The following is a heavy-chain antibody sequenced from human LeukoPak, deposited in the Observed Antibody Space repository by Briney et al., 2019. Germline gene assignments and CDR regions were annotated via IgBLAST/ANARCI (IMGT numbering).Heavy chain of an antibody. CDR3: ASLWFGELPYNWFDP. V-gene: IGHV4-39*01. D-gene: IGHD3-10*01. CDR1: GGSISSSSYY. Sequence: SETLSLTCTVAGGSISSSSYYWGWIRQPPGKGLEWIGSIYYSGSTYYSPSLKSRVTISVDTSKNQFSLKLSSVTAADTAVYYCASLWFGELPYNWFDPWGQGTLVTVSS. CDR2: IYYSGST. J-gene: IGHJ5*02.